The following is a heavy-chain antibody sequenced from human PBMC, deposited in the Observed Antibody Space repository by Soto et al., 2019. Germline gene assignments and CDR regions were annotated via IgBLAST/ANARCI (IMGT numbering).Heavy chain of an antibody. CDR2: VINDEGKT. CDR3: ARVLRVPAHYYYYYYMDV. J-gene: IGHJ6*03. CDR1: GYTLTALS. D-gene: IGHD2-2*01. V-gene: IGHV1-18*01. Sequence: ASVKVSCKVSGYTLTALSIKWVRQAPGKGLEWMGCVINDEGKTNYAQKLQGRVTMTKDTSTRTAYMELRSLRSDDTAVYYCARVLRVPAHYYYYYYMDVWGKGNTVTVSS.